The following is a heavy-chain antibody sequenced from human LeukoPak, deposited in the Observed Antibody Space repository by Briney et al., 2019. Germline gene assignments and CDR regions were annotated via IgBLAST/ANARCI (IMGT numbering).Heavy chain of an antibody. Sequence: GGSLRLSCAASGFTFSSYSMNWVCQAPGKGLEWVSSISSSSSYIYYADSVKGRFTISRDNAKNSLYLQMNSLRAEDTAVYYCASEQRGGAFDIWGQGTMVTVSS. J-gene: IGHJ3*02. V-gene: IGHV3-21*01. CDR1: GFTFSSYS. D-gene: IGHD3-16*01. CDR3: ASEQRGGAFDI. CDR2: ISSSSSYI.